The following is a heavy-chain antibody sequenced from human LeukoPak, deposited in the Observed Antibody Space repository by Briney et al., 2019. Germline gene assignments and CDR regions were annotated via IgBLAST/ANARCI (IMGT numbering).Heavy chain of an antibody. V-gene: IGHV3-23*01. CDR2: ISGSGGST. D-gene: IGHD6-19*01. CDR1: GFTFSSYA. Sequence: GGSLRLSCAASGFTFSSYAMSWVRLAPGKGLEWVSAISGSGGSTYYADSVKGRFTISRDNSKNTLYLQMNSLRAEDTAVYYCAKGTYSSGWYGRYYFDHWGQGTLVTVSS. CDR3: AKGTYSSGWYGRYYFDH. J-gene: IGHJ4*02.